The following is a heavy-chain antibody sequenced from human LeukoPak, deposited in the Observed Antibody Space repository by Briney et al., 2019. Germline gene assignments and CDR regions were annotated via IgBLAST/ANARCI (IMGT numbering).Heavy chain of an antibody. CDR1: GGSISSYY. V-gene: IGHV4-59*01. J-gene: IGHJ4*02. CDR3: ARGPYCGGDCYIDY. D-gene: IGHD2-21*02. Sequence: PSETLSLTCTVSGGSISSYYWSWIRQPPGKGLEWIGYIYYSGSTNYNPSLKSRVTISVDTSKNQFSLKLSSVTAADTAVYYCARGPYCGGDCYIDYWGQGTLVTVSS. CDR2: IYYSGST.